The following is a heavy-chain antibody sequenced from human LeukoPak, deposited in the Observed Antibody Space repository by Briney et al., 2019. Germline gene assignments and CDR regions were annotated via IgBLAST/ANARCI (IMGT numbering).Heavy chain of an antibody. V-gene: IGHV3-23*01. D-gene: IGHD3-10*01. CDR2: FSGSGDRT. Sequence: GWSLRLSCAASGFTFSTYAISWGRKAPGKVLELVSEFSGSGDRTYYADSVKGRFTISRDNSKNTLYLQMNSLRAEDTAVYYCAKMIREFGYYYYYMDVWGKGTTVTVSS. CDR3: AKMIREFGYYYYYMDV. J-gene: IGHJ6*03. CDR1: GFTFSTYA.